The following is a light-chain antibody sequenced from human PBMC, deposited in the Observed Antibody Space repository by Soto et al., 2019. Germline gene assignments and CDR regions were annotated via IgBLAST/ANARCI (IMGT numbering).Light chain of an antibody. V-gene: IGKV3-20*01. CDR2: GAS. CDR1: QSVTSRY. Sequence: EIVLTQSPGTLSLSPGERATLSCRASQSVTSRYLAWSHQKFGQAPRLLIYGASSRATGVPDRFSGGGSGTDFTLTISRLEPEDFAVYYCQQYGSSPRVTFGGGTKVEIK. CDR3: QQYGSSPRVT. J-gene: IGKJ4*01.